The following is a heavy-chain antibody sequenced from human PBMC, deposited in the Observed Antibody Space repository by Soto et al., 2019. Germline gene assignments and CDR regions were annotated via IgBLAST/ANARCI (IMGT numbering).Heavy chain of an antibody. J-gene: IGHJ4*02. CDR2: IYYSGST. V-gene: IGHV4-31*03. CDR1: GGSISSGGYY. CDR3: ARGDDILTGCFDY. D-gene: IGHD3-9*01. Sequence: SETLSLTCTVSGGSISSGGYYWSWIRQHPGKGLEWIGYIYYSGSTYYNPSLKSRVTISVDTSKNQFSLKLSSVTAADTAVYYCARGDDILTGCFDYWGQGTLVTVSS.